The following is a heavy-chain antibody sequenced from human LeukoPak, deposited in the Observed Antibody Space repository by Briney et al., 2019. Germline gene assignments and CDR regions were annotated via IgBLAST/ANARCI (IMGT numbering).Heavy chain of an antibody. J-gene: IGHJ4*02. CDR1: GYTFTNYY. V-gene: IGHV1-46*01. D-gene: IGHD6-13*01. CDR3: RQQLGAGLDS. CDR2: INPSSGYT. Sequence: ASVKVSCRASGYTFTNYYMHWVRQAPGQGLEWMGIINPSSGYTTYAQKFQGRITMTRDTSTSTVYMELSSLRSDDTALYFCRQQLGAGLDSWGQGTPVTVSS.